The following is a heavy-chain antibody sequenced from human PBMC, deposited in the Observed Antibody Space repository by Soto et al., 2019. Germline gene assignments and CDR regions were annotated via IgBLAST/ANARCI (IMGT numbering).Heavy chain of an antibody. V-gene: IGHV3-30-3*01. CDR3: ARLPGPLVAVLYIYPLDGREAMSDVDV. J-gene: IGHJ6*02. CDR2: VSFDGSNK. Sequence: ESVGGVVQPGGSLRLSCAASGFTFNYYPMHWVRQAPGKGMEWVAVVSFDGSNKYYADSVKGRFTISKDNSKNTLYLQMNSLRREDTAVYYCARLPGPLVAVLYIYPLDGREAMSDVDVWGQGTTFTVSS. CDR1: GFTFNYYP. D-gene: IGHD6-19*01.